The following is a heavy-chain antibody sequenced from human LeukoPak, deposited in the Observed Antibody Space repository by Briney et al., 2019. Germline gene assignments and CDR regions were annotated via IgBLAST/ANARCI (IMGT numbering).Heavy chain of an antibody. CDR1: GFTFSSYA. Sequence: GGSLRLSCAASGFTFSSYAMSWVRQAPGKGLEWVSAINGSGGRIYYADSVKGRFTISRDNSKNTLYLQMNSLRAEDTAVYYCARDLRTDSSFSPFDYWGQGTLVTVSS. D-gene: IGHD3/OR15-3a*01. V-gene: IGHV3-23*01. CDR3: ARDLRTDSSFSPFDY. CDR2: INGSGGRI. J-gene: IGHJ4*02.